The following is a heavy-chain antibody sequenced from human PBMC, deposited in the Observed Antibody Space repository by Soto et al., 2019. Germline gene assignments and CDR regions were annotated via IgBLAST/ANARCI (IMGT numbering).Heavy chain of an antibody. CDR2: ISWDGGSA. J-gene: IGHJ4*02. CDR3: AKDRIGQLAKFDY. CDR1: GFTFDDYT. D-gene: IGHD1-1*01. V-gene: IGHV3-43*01. Sequence: HPGGSLRLSCAASGFTFDDYTMHWVRQAPGKGLEWVSLISWDGGSAFYADSVNGRFTISRDDSRNTLYLQMHSLRAEDTAFYYCAKDRIGQLAKFDYWGRGTLVTVSS.